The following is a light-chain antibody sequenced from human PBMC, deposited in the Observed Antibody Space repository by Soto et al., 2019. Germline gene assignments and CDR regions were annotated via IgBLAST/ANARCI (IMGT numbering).Light chain of an antibody. CDR3: LQDYNYPRT. J-gene: IGKJ1*01. CDR1: QGIRND. CDR2: AAS. Sequence: ASQMTQSPSSLSAPVGGRVTIPCRASQGIRNDLGWYQQKPGKAPKLLIYAASSLQSGVPSRFSGSGSGTDFTLTISSLQPEDFATYYCLQDYNYPRTFGQGTTVDIK. V-gene: IGKV1-6*01.